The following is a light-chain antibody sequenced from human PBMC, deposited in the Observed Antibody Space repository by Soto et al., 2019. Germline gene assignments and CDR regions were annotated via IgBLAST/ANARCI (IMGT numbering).Light chain of an antibody. Sequence: QSVLTQPASVSGSPGQSITISCTGTSSDVGGYNYVSWYQHHPGKAPKLMIYDVSNRPSGVSNRFSGSKSGNTASLTISGLQPEDDADYSCSSYTTSNTRQIVFGTGTKLTVL. V-gene: IGLV2-14*03. J-gene: IGLJ1*01. CDR2: DVS. CDR3: SSYTTSNTRQIV. CDR1: SSDVGGYNY.